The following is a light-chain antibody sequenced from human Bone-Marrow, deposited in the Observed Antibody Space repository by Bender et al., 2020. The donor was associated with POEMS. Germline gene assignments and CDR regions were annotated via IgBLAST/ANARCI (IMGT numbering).Light chain of an antibody. V-gene: IGLV2-14*04. Sequence: YQQHPGKAPKVLIYDVSNRPSGASNRFSGSKSGNTASLTISGLQAEDEADYYCSSFTSSTTGFVLFGGGTKLTVL. CDR3: SSFTSSTTGFVL. J-gene: IGLJ2*01. CDR2: DVS.